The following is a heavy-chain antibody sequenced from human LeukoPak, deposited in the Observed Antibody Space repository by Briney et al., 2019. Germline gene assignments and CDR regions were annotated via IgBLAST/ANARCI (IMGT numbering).Heavy chain of an antibody. D-gene: IGHD3-22*01. J-gene: IGHJ4*02. CDR2: IYTSGST. CDR3: ARDGKEDYYDSSSYYLPFDY. V-gene: IGHV4-4*07. CDR1: GGSISSYY. Sequence: SETLSLTCTVSGGSISSYYWSWIRQPAGKGLEWIGRIYTSGSTNYNPSLKSRVTMSVDTSKNQFSLKLSSVTAADTAVYYCARDGKEDYYDSSSYYLPFDYWGQGTLVTVSS.